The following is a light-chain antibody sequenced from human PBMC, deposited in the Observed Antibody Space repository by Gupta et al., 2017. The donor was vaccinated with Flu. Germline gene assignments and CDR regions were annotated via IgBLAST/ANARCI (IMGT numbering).Light chain of an antibody. Sequence: SSLSASVGDRVTITCRASQSISNYLNWYQKKPGEAPKLLVYRASSLQSGVPSRFSGSGTGTDFTLTISSLQPEDCATYFCQQSYSTPLLTFGPGTKVDIK. CDR3: QQSYSTPLLT. V-gene: IGKV1-39*01. J-gene: IGKJ3*01. CDR2: RAS. CDR1: QSISNY.